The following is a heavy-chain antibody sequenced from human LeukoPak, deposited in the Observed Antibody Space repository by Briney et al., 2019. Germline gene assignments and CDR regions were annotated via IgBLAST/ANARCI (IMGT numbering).Heavy chain of an antibody. D-gene: IGHD3-22*01. J-gene: IGHJ3*02. CDR1: GYTFTGYY. V-gene: IGHV1-2*02. Sequence: GASVKVSCKASGYTFTGYYMHWVRQAPGQGREWMGWINPNSGGTNYAQKFQGRVTMTRDTSISTAYMELSRLRSDDMAVYYCAKGYDSSGYQPDDAFDIWGQGTMVTVSS. CDR3: AKGYDSSGYQPDDAFDI. CDR2: INPNSGGT.